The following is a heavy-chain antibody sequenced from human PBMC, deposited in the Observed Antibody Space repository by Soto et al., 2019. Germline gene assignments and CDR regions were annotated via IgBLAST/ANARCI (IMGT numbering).Heavy chain of an antibody. CDR3: AKDITFDLSAYNY. V-gene: IGHV3-23*01. CDR2: LSGDGTTT. Sequence: EVQLLESVGGLVQPGGSLRLSCTASGCTFSSFGMSLVRQAPGKGLEWVSSLSGDGTTTYYVDSVKGRFTISRDNSKNTLSLQMNSLTTEDTAVYYCAKDITFDLSAYNYWGQGILVTVSS. CDR1: GCTFSSFG. D-gene: IGHD3-16*01. J-gene: IGHJ4*02.